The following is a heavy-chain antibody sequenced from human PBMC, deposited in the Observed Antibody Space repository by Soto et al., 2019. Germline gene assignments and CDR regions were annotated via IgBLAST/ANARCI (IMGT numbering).Heavy chain of an antibody. J-gene: IGHJ4*02. CDR1: GGSISSGGYY. Sequence: PSETLSLTCTVSGGSISSGGYYWSWIRQHPGEGLEWIGYIYYSGSTYYNPSLKSRVTISVDTSKNQFSLKLSSVTAADAAVYYCARDNKKAKAFDYWGQGTLVTVSS. CDR2: IYYSGST. V-gene: IGHV4-31*03. CDR3: ARDNKKAKAFDY. D-gene: IGHD1-26*01.